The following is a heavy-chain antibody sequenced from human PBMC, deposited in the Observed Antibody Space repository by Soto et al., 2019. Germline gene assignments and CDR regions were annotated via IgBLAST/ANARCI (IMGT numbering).Heavy chain of an antibody. J-gene: IGHJ6*02. V-gene: IGHV4-59*08. CDR1: SGPSSSHN. Sequence: QVQLQQSGPGLVKPSETLSLTCTVSSGPSSSHNWGWIRQSPGRGLEWIGYVYNTGGTSYNPSLKSRVTISADTSANHISLTLGSVTAADTAIYYCVRQGIGNLHGLVDVWGQGTTVSVSS. D-gene: IGHD1-1*01. CDR3: VRQGIGNLHGLVDV. CDR2: VYNTGGT.